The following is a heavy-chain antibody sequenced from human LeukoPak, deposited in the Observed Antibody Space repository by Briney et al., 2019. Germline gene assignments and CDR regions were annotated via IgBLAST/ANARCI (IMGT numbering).Heavy chain of an antibody. Sequence: GGSLRLSCAASGFTFSSYSMNWVRQAPGKGLEWVSYISSSSSTIYYADSVKGRFTISRDAAKNSLYLQMNSLRDEDTAVYYRARGDGSGSNYYFDYWGQGTLVTVSS. J-gene: IGHJ4*02. CDR3: ARGDGSGSNYYFDY. CDR2: ISSSSSTI. D-gene: IGHD3-10*01. V-gene: IGHV3-48*02. CDR1: GFTFSSYS.